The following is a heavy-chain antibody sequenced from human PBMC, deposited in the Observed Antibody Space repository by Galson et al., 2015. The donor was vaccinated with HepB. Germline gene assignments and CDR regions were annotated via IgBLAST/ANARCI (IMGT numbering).Heavy chain of an antibody. CDR2: ISSDSTHT. V-gene: IGHV3-11*06. CDR1: GFIFSDYY. Sequence: SLRLSSAASGFIFSDYYLSWIRKSPGKGLEWPSYISSDSTHTNYADSVKGRFTISRDNAKKSLYLQMNSLRAEDTAVYYCARDFFRGADPWGQGTLVTVSS. D-gene: IGHD3-3*01. CDR3: ARDFFRGADP. J-gene: IGHJ5*02.